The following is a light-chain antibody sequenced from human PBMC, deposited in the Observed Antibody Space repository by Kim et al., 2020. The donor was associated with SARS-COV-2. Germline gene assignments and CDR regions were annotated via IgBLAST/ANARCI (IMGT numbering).Light chain of an antibody. J-gene: IGLJ2*01. CDR3: SSYTSSSNVV. V-gene: IGLV2-14*03. CDR2: DVT. Sequence: GQSITVSCTGASSEVGAYNYVSWYQQHPGKAPKLMIYDVTNRPSGVSNRFSGSKSGNTASLTISGLQAEDEADYYCSSYTSSSNVVFGGGTQLTVL. CDR1: SSEVGAYNY.